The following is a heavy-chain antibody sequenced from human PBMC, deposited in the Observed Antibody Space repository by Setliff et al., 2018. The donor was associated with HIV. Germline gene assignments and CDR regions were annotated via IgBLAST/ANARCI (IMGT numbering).Heavy chain of an antibody. J-gene: IGHJ3*01. CDR3: AREVASYSSRFDAFDV. CDR1: GGTFSSYP. CDR2: IIPMFGTA. D-gene: IGHD6-13*01. Sequence: SVKVSCKASGGTFSSYPISWVRQAPGQGLEWMGGIIPMFGTANYAQKFQGRVTITADESTNTVYMELSSLRSEDTALYYCAREVASYSSRFDAFDVWGQGTTVTVSS. V-gene: IGHV1-69*13.